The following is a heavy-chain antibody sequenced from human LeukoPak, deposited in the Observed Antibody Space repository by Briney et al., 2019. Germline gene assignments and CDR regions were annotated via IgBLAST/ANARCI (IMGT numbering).Heavy chain of an antibody. CDR2: VKQEGSEK. CDR1: RFPFSSYW. J-gene: IGHJ3*02. Sequence: PGGSLSLSCAVSRFPFSSYWMSWVRQAPGKGLEWVASVKQEGSEKYYVDSVKGRFIISRDNAKNSLYLQMNSLRAEDTAVYYCARDADLGSTITGAFDIWGQGTMVTVSS. D-gene: IGHD5-24*01. CDR3: ARDADLGSTITGAFDI. V-gene: IGHV3-7*01.